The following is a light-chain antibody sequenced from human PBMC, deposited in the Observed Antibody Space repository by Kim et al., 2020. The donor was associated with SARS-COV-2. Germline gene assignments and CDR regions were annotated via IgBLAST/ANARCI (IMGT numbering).Light chain of an antibody. V-gene: IGLV2-8*01. Sequence: QSALTHPPSASGSPGQSVTISCTGTSSDVGGYEFVSWYQQHPGKAPKLMIYAVNKRPSGVPDRFSGSKSGNTASLTVSGRQAEDEADYYCSAYAGTTYSAFGTGTKGTVL. J-gene: IGLJ1*01. CDR2: AVN. CDR1: SSDVGGYEF. CDR3: SAYAGTTYSA.